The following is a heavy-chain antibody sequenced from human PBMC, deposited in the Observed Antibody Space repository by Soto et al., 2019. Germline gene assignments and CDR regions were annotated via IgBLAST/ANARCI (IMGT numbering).Heavy chain of an antibody. CDR2: IYYSGST. CDR3: ARGTYYYDSSGYPQPYYFDY. D-gene: IGHD3-22*01. V-gene: IGHV4-31*03. CDR1: GGSISSGGYY. J-gene: IGHJ4*02. Sequence: SETLSLTCTVSGGSISSGGYYWSWIRQHPGKGLEWIGYIYYSGSTYYNPSLKSRVTISVDTSKNQFSLKLSSVTAADTAVYYCARGTYYYDSSGYPQPYYFDYWGQGTLVTVSS.